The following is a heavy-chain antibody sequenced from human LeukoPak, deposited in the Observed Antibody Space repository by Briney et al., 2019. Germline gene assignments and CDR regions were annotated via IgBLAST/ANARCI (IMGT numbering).Heavy chain of an antibody. CDR3: VREARGYHYTYFDY. J-gene: IGHJ4*02. CDR2: VSSGFHA. Sequence: GGSLRLSCTASGFTLGSHDMHWVRQIPGQVLEWVAAVSSGFHAFFADSVQGRFTVSREDARNSLYLQMNSLRAGDTAVYYCVREARGYHYTYFDYWGQGTLVTVSS. CDR1: GFTLGSHD. V-gene: IGHV3-13*01. D-gene: IGHD5-18*01.